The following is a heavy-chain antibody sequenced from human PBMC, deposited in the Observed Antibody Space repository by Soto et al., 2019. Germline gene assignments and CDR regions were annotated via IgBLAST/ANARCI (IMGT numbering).Heavy chain of an antibody. J-gene: IGHJ6*02. CDR2: IYPGDSGT. Sequence: GESLKISCKGSGYSFTSYWIGWVRQMPGKGLEWMGIIYPGDSGTRYSPSFQGQVTISADKSISTAYLQWSSLKASDTAMYYCARHDGYDFWSGYSGYYYYYGMDVWGQGTTVTVSS. V-gene: IGHV5-51*01. D-gene: IGHD3-3*01. CDR3: ARHDGYDFWSGYSGYYYYYGMDV. CDR1: GYSFTSYW.